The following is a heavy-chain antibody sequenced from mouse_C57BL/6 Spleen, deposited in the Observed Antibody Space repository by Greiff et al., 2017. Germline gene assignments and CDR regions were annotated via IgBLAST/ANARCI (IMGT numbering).Heavy chain of an antibody. CDR1: GFTFSDYG. Sequence: EVQLVESGGGLVKPGGSLKLSCAASGFTFSDYGMHWVRQAPEKGLEWVAYISSGSSTIYYADTVKGRFTISRDNAKNTLFLQMTSLRSEDTAMYYCARGLGHWYFDVWGTGTTVTVSS. CDR3: ARGLGHWYFDV. CDR2: ISSGSSTI. V-gene: IGHV5-17*01. J-gene: IGHJ1*03. D-gene: IGHD4-1*01.